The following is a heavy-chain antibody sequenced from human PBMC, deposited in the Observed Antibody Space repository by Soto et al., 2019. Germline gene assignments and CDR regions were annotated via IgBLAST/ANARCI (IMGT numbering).Heavy chain of an antibody. V-gene: IGHV4-61*08. CDR1: GGSISSGGYY. CDR3: AGLNGYCVSTNCHGYYGMDV. Sequence: PSETLSLTCTVSGGSISSGGYYWSWIRQHTGTSLEWIGYIYYSGSTNYNPSLKSRVTISVDTSKNQFSLRLSSVTAADTAVYYCAGLNGYCVSTNCHGYYGMDVWGQGTTVTVSS. D-gene: IGHD2-2*03. J-gene: IGHJ6*02. CDR2: IYYSGST.